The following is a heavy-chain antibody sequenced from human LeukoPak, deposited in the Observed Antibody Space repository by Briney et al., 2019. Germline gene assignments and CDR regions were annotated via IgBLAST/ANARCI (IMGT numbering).Heavy chain of an antibody. J-gene: IGHJ1*01. V-gene: IGHV4-38-2*02. CDR2: GHHSAST. CDR3: AREKAGTYYDF. CDR1: GYSISSNYY. Sequence: SETLSLTCTVSGYSISSNYYWGWVRQPLGKGLEWIGSGHHSASTFYNPSLKSRVTVSVDTSKNQFSLKVTYVTAADTAVYYCAREKAGTYYDFWGQGTLVIVSS. D-gene: IGHD3-3*01.